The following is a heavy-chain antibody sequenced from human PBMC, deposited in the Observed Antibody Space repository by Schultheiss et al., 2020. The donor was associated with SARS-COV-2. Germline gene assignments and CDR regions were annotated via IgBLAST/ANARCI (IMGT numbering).Heavy chain of an antibody. J-gene: IGHJ6*03. Sequence: SETLSLTCSVSGGSINNYYWTWIRQPPGKGLEWIGYIYYSGSTNYNPSLKSRVTISVDTSKNQFSLKLSSVTAADTAVYYCARGSATLPYYYYYYYMDVWGKGTTVTVSS. D-gene: IGHD2-2*01. CDR3: ARGSATLPYYYYYYYMDV. CDR2: IYYSGST. V-gene: IGHV4-59*08. CDR1: GGSINNYY.